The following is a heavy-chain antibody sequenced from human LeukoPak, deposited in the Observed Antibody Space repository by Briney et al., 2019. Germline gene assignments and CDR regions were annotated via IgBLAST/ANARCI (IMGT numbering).Heavy chain of an antibody. CDR1: GFTFSTYS. D-gene: IGHD4-17*01. Sequence: PGGSLRLSCEASGFTFSTYSGNWVRQAPGKGLDWVSSISAGSSYIYYADSVKGRFTISRDNSKNTLYLQMNSLRAEDTAVYYCARVKGTVTTIDDAFDIWGQGTMVTVSS. V-gene: IGHV3-21*01. J-gene: IGHJ3*02. CDR2: ISAGSSYI. CDR3: ARVKGTVTTIDDAFDI.